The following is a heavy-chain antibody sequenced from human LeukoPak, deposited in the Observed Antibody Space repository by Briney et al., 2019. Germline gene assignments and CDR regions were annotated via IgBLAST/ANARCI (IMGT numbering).Heavy chain of an antibody. CDR1: GFTVSDYW. CDR2: IKQDGSER. J-gene: IGHJ4*02. D-gene: IGHD1-7*01. CDR3: AGGWNYAFRFDH. V-gene: IGHV3-7*01. Sequence: GGSLRLSCAASGFTVSDYWMTWVRQAPGKGLEWVAHIKQDGSERYYGDSVKGRFTISRDNAKNLVYLQMNSLGAEDTAIYYCAGGWNYAFRFDHWGQGTLVTVSS.